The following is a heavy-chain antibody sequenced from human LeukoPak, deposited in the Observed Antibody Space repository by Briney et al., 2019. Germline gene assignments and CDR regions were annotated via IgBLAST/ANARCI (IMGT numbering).Heavy chain of an antibody. V-gene: IGHV1-18*01. CDR2: ISPYNGNT. CDR3: ARVKDRFSGSYYVGSGFDI. CDR1: GYTFPNYG. J-gene: IGHJ3*02. D-gene: IGHD1-26*01. Sequence: ASVKVSCKASGYTFPNYGVTWVRQAPGQGLEWMGWISPYNGNTNYAQKPQGRVTMTTDTSTSTVYMELRTLISDDTAVYYCARVKDRFSGSYYVGSGFDIWGQGTTVTVSS.